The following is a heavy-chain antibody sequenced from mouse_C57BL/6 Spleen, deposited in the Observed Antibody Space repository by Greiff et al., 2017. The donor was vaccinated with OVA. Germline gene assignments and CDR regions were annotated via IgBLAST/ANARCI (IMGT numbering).Heavy chain of an antibody. D-gene: IGHD1-1*02. V-gene: IGHV1-55*01. J-gene: IGHJ3*01. CDR3: ARGGSYAWFAY. Sequence: VQLQQPGAELVKPGASVKMSCKASGYTFTSYWITWVKQRPGQGLEWIGDIYPGSGSTNYNEKFKSKGTLTVDTSSSTAYMLLSSLASEDSADYCGARGGSYAWFAYWGQGTLVTVSA. CDR1: GYTFTSYW. CDR2: IYPGSGST.